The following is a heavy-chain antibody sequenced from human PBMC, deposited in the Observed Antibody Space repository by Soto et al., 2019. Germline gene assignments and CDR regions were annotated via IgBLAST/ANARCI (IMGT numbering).Heavy chain of an antibody. CDR2: ISWNSGSI. D-gene: IGHD6-6*01. Sequence: EVQLVESGGGLVQPGRSLRLSCAASGFTFDDYAMHWVRQAPGKGLEWVSGISWNSGSIGYADSVKGRFTISRDNAKNXXYLQMNSLRAEDTALYYCAKDRWRAGSSPNNWFDPWGQGTLVTVSS. V-gene: IGHV3-9*01. CDR1: GFTFDDYA. CDR3: AKDRWRAGSSPNNWFDP. J-gene: IGHJ5*02.